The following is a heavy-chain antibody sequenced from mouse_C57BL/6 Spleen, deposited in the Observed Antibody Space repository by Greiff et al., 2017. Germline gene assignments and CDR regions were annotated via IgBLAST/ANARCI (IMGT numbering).Heavy chain of an antibody. V-gene: IGHV5-4*03. J-gene: IGHJ2*01. Sequence: EVMLVESGGGLVKPGGSLKLSCAASGFTFSSYAMSWVRQTPEKRLEWVATISDGGSYTYYPDNVKGRFTISRDNAKNNLYLQMSHLKSEDTAMYYCARGVTGTGYCDYWGQGTTLTVSS. CDR3: ARGVTGTGYCDY. D-gene: IGHD4-1*01. CDR1: GFTFSSYA. CDR2: ISDGGSYT.